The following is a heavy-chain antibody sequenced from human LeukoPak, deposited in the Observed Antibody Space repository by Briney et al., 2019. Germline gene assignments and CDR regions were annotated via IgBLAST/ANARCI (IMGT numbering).Heavy chain of an antibody. CDR1: GDSVTSNSYY. Sequence: SETLSLTCTVSGDSVTSNSYYWGWVRQPPGKGLEWIASVYYSGSTYFNPSLKSRVSISVDTSMNQLSLKLSSVTAADTAVYYCARHPFYCDSGGHLQLDDLDHWGQGTVVTVSS. V-gene: IGHV4-39*01. J-gene: IGHJ4*02. CDR2: VYYSGST. CDR3: ARHPFYCDSGGHLQLDDLDH. D-gene: IGHD3-22*01.